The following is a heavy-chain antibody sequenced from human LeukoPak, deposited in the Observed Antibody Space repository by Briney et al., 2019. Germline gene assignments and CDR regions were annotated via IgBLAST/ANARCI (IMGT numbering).Heavy chain of an antibody. Sequence: ASVKVSCKASGYTFTGYYMHWVRQAPGQGLEWMGWINPNSGGTNYAQKFQGGVTMTRDTSISTAYMELSRLRSDDTAVYYCARGVAEGWLRYFDPTFDPWGQGTLVTVSS. D-gene: IGHD3-9*01. J-gene: IGHJ5*02. CDR1: GYTFTGYY. CDR3: ARGVAEGWLRYFDPTFDP. V-gene: IGHV1-2*02. CDR2: INPNSGGT.